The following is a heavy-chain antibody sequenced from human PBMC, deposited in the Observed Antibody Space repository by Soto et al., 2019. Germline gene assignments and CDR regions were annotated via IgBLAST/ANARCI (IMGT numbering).Heavy chain of an antibody. CDR1: GFTFSSYW. CDR3: AKVGVVAATPEPDYLNWFDP. CDR2: INSDGSST. D-gene: IGHD2-15*01. V-gene: IGHV3-74*01. J-gene: IGHJ5*02. Sequence: GGSLRLSCAAPGFTFSSYWMHWVRQAPGKGLVWVSRINSDGSSTSFADSVKGRFTISRDNSKNTLYLQMNSLRAEDTAVYYCAKVGVVAATPEPDYLNWFDPWGQGTLVTVSS.